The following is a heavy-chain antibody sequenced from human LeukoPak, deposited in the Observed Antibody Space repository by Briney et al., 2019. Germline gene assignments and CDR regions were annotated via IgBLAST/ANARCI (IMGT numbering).Heavy chain of an antibody. CDR1: GFTFSSYS. Sequence: GGSLRLSCAASGFTFSSYSMNWVRQAPGKGLEWVSYISSSSSTIYYADSVKGRFTISRDNSKNTLYLQMNSLRAEDTAVYYCAKVCFFGGIPYYFDYWGQGTLVTVSS. CDR3: AKVCFFGGIPYYFDY. D-gene: IGHD2-15*01. J-gene: IGHJ4*02. V-gene: IGHV3-48*01. CDR2: ISSSSSTI.